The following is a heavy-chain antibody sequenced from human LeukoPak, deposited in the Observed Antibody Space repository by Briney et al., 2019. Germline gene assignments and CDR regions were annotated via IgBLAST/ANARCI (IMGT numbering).Heavy chain of an antibody. CDR3: ARDDKVWFGESLYYMDV. Sequence: SVKVSCKASGYTFTSYDINWVRQATGQGLEWMGWMNPNSGNTGYAQKFQGRVTITADESTSTAYMELSSLRSEDTAVYYCARDDKVWFGESLYYMDVWGKGTTVTVSS. D-gene: IGHD3-10*01. V-gene: IGHV1-8*01. CDR2: MNPNSGNT. J-gene: IGHJ6*03. CDR1: GYTFTSYD.